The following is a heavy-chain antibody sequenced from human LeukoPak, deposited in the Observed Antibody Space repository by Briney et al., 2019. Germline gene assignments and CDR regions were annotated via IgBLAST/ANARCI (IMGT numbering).Heavy chain of an antibody. D-gene: IGHD4-23*01. CDR2: INPSSGDA. J-gene: IGHJ4*01. Sequence: ASVKVSCKASGYFFRDYYMHWVRQAHGQGLEWMGWINPSSGDANYAQKFQGRVTMTSDTSISTAYLELNRLRADDTAIYFCARDVHDYGGNSGFDYWGQGSLVIVSS. V-gene: IGHV1-2*02. CDR1: GYFFRDYY. CDR3: ARDVHDYGGNSGFDY.